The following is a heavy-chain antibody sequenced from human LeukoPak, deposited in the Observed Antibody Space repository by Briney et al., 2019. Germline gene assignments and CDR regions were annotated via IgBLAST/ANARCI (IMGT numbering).Heavy chain of an antibody. CDR2: INPNSGGT. V-gene: IGHV1-2*02. Sequence: ASVTVSCKASGYTFTGYYMHWVRQAPGQGLEWMGWINPNSGGTNYAQKFQGRVTMTRDTSISTAYMELSRLRSDDTAVYYCARSGTAGTPRDPSGYWGQGTLVTVSS. CDR3: ARSGTAGTPRDPSGY. D-gene: IGHD6-13*01. CDR1: GYTFTGYY. J-gene: IGHJ4*02.